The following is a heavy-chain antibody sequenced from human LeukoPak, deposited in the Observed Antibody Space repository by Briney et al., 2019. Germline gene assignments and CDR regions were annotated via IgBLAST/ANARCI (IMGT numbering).Heavy chain of an antibody. CDR3: ARTTFWSGYRQNNWFDP. CDR2: IYTDGST. CDR1: GGSLSSYY. V-gene: IGHV4-4*07. D-gene: IGHD3-3*01. Sequence: SETLSLTCTVSGGSLSSYYWSWIRQPAGKGLEWIGRIYTDGSTNYNPSLKSRVTMSVDTSKDQISLKLSSVTAADTAVYYCARTTFWSGYRQNNWFDPWGQGTLVTVSS. J-gene: IGHJ5*02.